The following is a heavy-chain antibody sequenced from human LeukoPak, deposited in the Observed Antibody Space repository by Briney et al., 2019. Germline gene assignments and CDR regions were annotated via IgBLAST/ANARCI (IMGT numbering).Heavy chain of an antibody. D-gene: IGHD3-10*01. CDR2: INLDGSSA. Sequence: GGSLRLSCAASGFTFSNYWMHWVRQAPGKGLVWVSRINLDGSSATYADSVKGRFTISRDNAKNTPYLQMNSLSAEDTAVYYCASGFLSGRGVVGYWGQGTLVTVSS. CDR1: GFTFSNYW. V-gene: IGHV3-74*01. J-gene: IGHJ4*02. CDR3: ASGFLSGRGVVGY.